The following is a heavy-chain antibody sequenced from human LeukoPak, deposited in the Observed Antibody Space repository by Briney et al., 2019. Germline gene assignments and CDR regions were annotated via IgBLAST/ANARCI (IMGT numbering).Heavy chain of an antibody. J-gene: IGHJ4*02. CDR3: AKDREIRYGAYDLGDD. Sequence: GGSLRLSCEASGFTFSGYAVSWVRQAPGKGLEWVSGFGTDGNTHYAESVRGRFDISRDTSKTTVYLQMNSLRAEDTAVYYWAKDREIRYGAYDLGDDWGQGTLVTVSS. V-gene: IGHV3-23*01. CDR2: FGTDGNT. D-gene: IGHD5-12*01. CDR1: GFTFSGYA.